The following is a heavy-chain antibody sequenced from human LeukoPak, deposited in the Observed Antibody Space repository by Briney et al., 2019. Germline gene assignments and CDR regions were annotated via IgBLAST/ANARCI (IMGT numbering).Heavy chain of an antibody. V-gene: IGHV4-39*07. CDR2: IYTSGST. CDR1: GGSISSSSYY. Sequence: SETLSLTCTVSGGSISSSSYYWGWIRQPPGKGLEWIGRIYTSGSTNYNPSLKSRVTISVDTSKNQFSLKLSSVTAADTAVYYCARVLVDSSSGYYLDYWGQGTLVTVSS. J-gene: IGHJ4*02. D-gene: IGHD3-22*01. CDR3: ARVLVDSSSGYYLDY.